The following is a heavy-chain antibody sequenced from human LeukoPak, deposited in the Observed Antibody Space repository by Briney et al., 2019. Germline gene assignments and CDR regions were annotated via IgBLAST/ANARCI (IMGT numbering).Heavy chain of an antibody. CDR3: ARENRPEGSGYYYLDCYYYYMDV. CDR1: GFTFSTSW. V-gene: IGHV3-74*01. J-gene: IGHJ6*03. CDR2: INSDGSGT. D-gene: IGHD3-3*01. Sequence: GGSLRLSCTASGFTFSTSWMHWVRQTPGKGLVWVSRINSDGSGTTYADSVKGRFTISRDNAKNTLYLQMSSLRAEDTAVYHCARENRPEGSGYYYLDCYYYYMDVWGKGTTVTVSS.